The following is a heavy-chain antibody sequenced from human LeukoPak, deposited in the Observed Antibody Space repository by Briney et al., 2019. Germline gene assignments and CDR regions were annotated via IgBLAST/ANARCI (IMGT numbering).Heavy chain of an antibody. J-gene: IGHJ3*02. D-gene: IGHD3-16*01. V-gene: IGHV3-9*01. Sequence: PGRSLRLPCAASGFTFDDYAMHWVRQAPGKGLEWVSGISWNSGSIGYADSVKGRFTISRDNAKNSLYLQMNSLRAEDTALYYCAKPTLGFYLLDDAFDIWGQGTMVTVSS. CDR2: ISWNSGSI. CDR1: GFTFDDYA. CDR3: AKPTLGFYLLDDAFDI.